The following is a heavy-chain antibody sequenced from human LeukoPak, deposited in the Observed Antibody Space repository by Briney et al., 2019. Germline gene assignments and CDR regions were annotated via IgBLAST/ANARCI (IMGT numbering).Heavy chain of an antibody. CDR2: ISSSGSNT. J-gene: IGHJ4*02. V-gene: IGHV3-23*01. D-gene: IGHD2-2*01. Sequence: PGGSLRLSCGASGFTFNTYSMSWVRQAPGKGLEWVSSISSSGSNTYYGDSVKGRFTISRDNSKNTVSLQMNSLRADDTAVYYCVKDRPFTTCFPSDYWGQGTLVTVSS. CDR3: VKDRPFTTCFPSDY. CDR1: GFTFNTYS.